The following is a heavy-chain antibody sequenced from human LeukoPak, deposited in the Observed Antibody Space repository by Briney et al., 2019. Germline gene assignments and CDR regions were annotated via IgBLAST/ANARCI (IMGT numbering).Heavy chain of an antibody. J-gene: IGHJ3*02. CDR2: INSDGSIA. V-gene: IGHV3-74*01. Sequence: PGGSLRLSCAASGFTFSSYWMHWVRQAPGMGLVWVSRINSDGSIASYADSVKGRFTISRDNAKNTLSLQMNSLRAEDTAVYYCATELAADAFDIWGQGTMVTVSS. CDR1: GFTFSSYW. CDR3: ATELAADAFDI. D-gene: IGHD6-13*01.